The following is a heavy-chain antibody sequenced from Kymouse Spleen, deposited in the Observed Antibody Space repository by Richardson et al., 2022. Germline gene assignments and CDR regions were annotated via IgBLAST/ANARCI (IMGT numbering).Heavy chain of an antibody. J-gene: IGHJ4*02. CDR1: GGSFSGYY. CDR2: INHSGST. CDR3: ARWDYGDFYFDY. D-gene: IGHD4-17*01. V-gene: IGHV4-34*01. Sequence: QVQLQQWGAGLLKPSETLSLTCAVYGGSFSGYYWSWIRQPPGKGLEWIGEINHSGSTNYNPSLKSRVTISVDTSKNQFSLKLSSVTAADTAVYYCARWDYGDFYFDYWGQGTLVTVSS.